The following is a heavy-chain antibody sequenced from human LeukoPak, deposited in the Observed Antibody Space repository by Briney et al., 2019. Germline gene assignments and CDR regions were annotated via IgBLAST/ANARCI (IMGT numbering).Heavy chain of an antibody. Sequence: ASVKVSCKASGYTFTSYGISWVRQAPGQGLEWMGGIIPIFGTANYAQKFQGRVTITADESTSTAYMELSSLRSEDTAVYYCALYRHRNYCGGDCYPEYYFDYWGQGTLVTVSS. V-gene: IGHV1-69*13. J-gene: IGHJ4*02. CDR2: IIPIFGTA. D-gene: IGHD2-21*02. CDR3: ALYRHRNYCGGDCYPEYYFDY. CDR1: GYTFTSYG.